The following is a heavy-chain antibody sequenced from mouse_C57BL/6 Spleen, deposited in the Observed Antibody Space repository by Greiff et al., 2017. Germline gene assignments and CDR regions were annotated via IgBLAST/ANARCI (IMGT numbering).Heavy chain of an antibody. CDR1: GYTFTSYW. J-gene: IGHJ1*03. Sequence: QVQLQQPGAELVKPGASVKLSCKASGYTFTSYWMHWVKQRPGRGLEWIGRIAPNSGGTKSNEKCKSKATLTVDKPSSAAYMQLSSLTSEDSAVYDCARDYYGRVWYVDVWGTGTTVTVSS. V-gene: IGHV1-72*01. CDR2: IAPNSGGT. CDR3: ARDYYGRVWYVDV. D-gene: IGHD1-1*01.